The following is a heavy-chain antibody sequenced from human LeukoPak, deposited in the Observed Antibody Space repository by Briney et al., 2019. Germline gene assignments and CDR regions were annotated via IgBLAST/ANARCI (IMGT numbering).Heavy chain of an antibody. D-gene: IGHD6-13*01. J-gene: IGHJ5*02. V-gene: IGHV1-46*01. CDR2: INPSGGST. CDR1: GYTFTSYY. CDR3: ARDPSYSSSWYGGWFDP. Sequence: ASVKVSCKASGYTFTSYYMHWVRQAPGQGLEWMGIINPSGGSTSYAQKFQGRVTMTRDTSTSTVYMELSSLRSEDTAVYYCARDPSYSSSWYGGWFDPWGQGTLVTVSS.